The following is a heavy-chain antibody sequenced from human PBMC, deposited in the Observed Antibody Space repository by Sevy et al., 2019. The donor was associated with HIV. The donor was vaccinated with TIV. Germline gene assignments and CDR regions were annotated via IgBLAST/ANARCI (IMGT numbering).Heavy chain of an antibody. CDR1: GFTFSSYA. D-gene: IGHD3-16*01. Sequence: GGSLRLSCAASGFTFSSYAMSWVRQAPGKGLEWVSAISGSGGSTYYADSLKGGFTTSKENSKNTLYMQMKSLRAEDTAVYYWGKKGGSGDFDYWGQGTLVTVSS. CDR3: GKKGGSGDFDY. J-gene: IGHJ4*02. V-gene: IGHV3-23*01. CDR2: ISGSGGST.